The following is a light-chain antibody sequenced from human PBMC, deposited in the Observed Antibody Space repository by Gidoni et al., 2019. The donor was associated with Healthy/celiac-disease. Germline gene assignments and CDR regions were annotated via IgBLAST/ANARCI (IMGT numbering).Light chain of an antibody. CDR2: DAS. V-gene: IGKV1-33*01. CDR1: QDISNY. J-gene: IGKJ1*01. CDR3: QQYDNLPWT. Sequence: DIQMTQSPSSLSASVGDRVTITCQASQDISNYLNWYQQKPGKAPKLLIYDASNLETGVPSRFNGSGSGTDFTFTISSLQPEDIATYYCQQYDNLPWTFGQXTKVEIK.